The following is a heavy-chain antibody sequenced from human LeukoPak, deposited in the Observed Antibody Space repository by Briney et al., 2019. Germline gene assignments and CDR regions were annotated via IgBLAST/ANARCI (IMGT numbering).Heavy chain of an antibody. Sequence: SETLSLTCTVSGGSISSSSYYWGWIRQPPGKGLEWIGRIYTSGSTNYNPSLKSRVTISVDTSKNQFSLSLSSVTAADTAVYYCARAGSSRSGYYLNWFDPWGQGTLVTVSS. V-gene: IGHV4-39*07. CDR2: IYTSGST. J-gene: IGHJ5*02. CDR3: ARAGSSRSGYYLNWFDP. D-gene: IGHD3-22*01. CDR1: GGSISSSSYY.